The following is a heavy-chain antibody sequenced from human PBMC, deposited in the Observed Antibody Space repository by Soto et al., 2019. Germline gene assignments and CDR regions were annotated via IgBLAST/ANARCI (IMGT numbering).Heavy chain of an antibody. CDR1: GFTLITYG. Sequence: GGSLILSCASPGFTLITYGMHWVLQAPGKGLEWVSYISSSSSTIYYADSVKGRFTISRDNAKNSLYLQMNSLRDEDTAVYYCARDKGFVSAIAVAGTYAFESWGQGTMVTVSS. V-gene: IGHV3-48*02. CDR2: ISSSSSTI. J-gene: IGHJ3*02. CDR3: ARDKGFVSAIAVAGTYAFES. D-gene: IGHD6-19*01.